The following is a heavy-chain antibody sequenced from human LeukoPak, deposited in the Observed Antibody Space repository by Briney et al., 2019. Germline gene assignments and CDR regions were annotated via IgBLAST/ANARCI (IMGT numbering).Heavy chain of an antibody. CDR2: INHSGST. V-gene: IGHV4-34*01. CDR3: ARLRGRYYYGSGSSLGP. CDR1: GGSFSGYY. Sequence: NPSETLSLTCAVYGGSFSGYYWSWIRQPPGKGLEWIGEINHSGSTNYNPSLKSRVTISVDTSKSQFSLKLSSVTAADTAVYYCARLRGRYYYGSGSSLGPWGQGTLVTVSS. J-gene: IGHJ5*02. D-gene: IGHD3-10*01.